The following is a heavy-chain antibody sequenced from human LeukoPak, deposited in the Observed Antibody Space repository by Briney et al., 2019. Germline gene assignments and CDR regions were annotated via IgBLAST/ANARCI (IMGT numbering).Heavy chain of an antibody. CDR1: GFTLSSYA. Sequence: GGSLRLSCAASGFTLSSYAMSWVRQAPGKGLEWVSAISGSGGSTYYADSVKGRFTISRDNSKNTLYLQMNSLRAEDTAVYYCAKRAGGCSSTSCFYYYYMDVWGKGTTVTVSS. D-gene: IGHD2-2*01. V-gene: IGHV3-23*01. J-gene: IGHJ6*03. CDR2: ISGSGGST. CDR3: AKRAGGCSSTSCFYYYYMDV.